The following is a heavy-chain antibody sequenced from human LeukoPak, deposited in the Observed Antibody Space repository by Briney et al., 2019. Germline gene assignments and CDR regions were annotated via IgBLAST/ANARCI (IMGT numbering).Heavy chain of an antibody. Sequence: PSETLSLTCADYGGSFSGYYWSWIRQPPGKGLEWIGEINHSGSTNYNPSLKSRVTISVNTSKNQFSLKLSSVTAADTAVYYCARAVDVGASVDVWGQGTTVTVSS. D-gene: IGHD3-9*01. CDR1: GGSFSGYY. CDR3: ARAVDVGASVDV. J-gene: IGHJ6*02. CDR2: INHSGST. V-gene: IGHV4-34*01.